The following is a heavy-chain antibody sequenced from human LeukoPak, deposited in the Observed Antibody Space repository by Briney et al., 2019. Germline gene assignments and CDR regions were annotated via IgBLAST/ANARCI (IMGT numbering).Heavy chain of an antibody. D-gene: IGHD2-21*02. CDR2: IYYIGNT. CDR3: ASAYCGGDCTPYWYFDL. CDR1: GGSISSGDYY. J-gene: IGHJ2*01. Sequence: SETLSLTCTVSGGSISSGDYYWSWIRQPPGKGLEWIGYIYYIGNTFYNPSLKSRVTISVDTSKNQFTLKLSSVTAADTAVYYCASAYCGGDCTPYWYFDLWGRGTLVTVSS. V-gene: IGHV4-30-4*01.